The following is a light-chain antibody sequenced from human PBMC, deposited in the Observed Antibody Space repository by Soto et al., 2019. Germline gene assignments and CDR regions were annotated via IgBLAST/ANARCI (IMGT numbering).Light chain of an antibody. V-gene: IGKV3-20*01. CDR2: GAS. J-gene: IGKJ1*01. CDR3: QQYGSTPT. CDR1: QSVSGSY. Sequence: EIVLAQSPGTLSLSPGERATLSCMASQSVSGSYLAWHQQKPGQAPRLLIYGASSRATGVPDRFTGSGSGTDFTLTISRLEPEDFAVYYCQQYGSTPTFGPGTKVDIK.